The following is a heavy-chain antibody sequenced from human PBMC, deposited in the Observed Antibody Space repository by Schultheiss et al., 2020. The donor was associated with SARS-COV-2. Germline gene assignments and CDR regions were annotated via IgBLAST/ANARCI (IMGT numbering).Heavy chain of an antibody. J-gene: IGHJ6*03. CDR1: GGSFSGYY. Sequence: SETLSLTCAVYGGSFSGYYWSWIRQPPGKGLEWIGQVSHSGGTHFNPSLKRRLTISIDTSKSQFSLKLGSVTASDTAVYYCASFVSYYYYMDVWGKGTTVTVSS. D-gene: IGHD3-3*01. CDR3: ASFVSYYYYMDV. CDR2: VSHSGGT. V-gene: IGHV4-34*01.